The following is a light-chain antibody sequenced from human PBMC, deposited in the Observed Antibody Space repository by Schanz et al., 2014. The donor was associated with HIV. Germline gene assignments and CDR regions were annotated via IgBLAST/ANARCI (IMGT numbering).Light chain of an antibody. CDR3: SSYAGSNNLL. J-gene: IGLJ2*01. Sequence: QSALTQPASVSGSPGQSITISCTGPSSDVGSYNLVSWYQQHPGKAPKLLIYDVTYRPSGISDRFSGSKSGNTASLAISGLQAEDEADYSCSSYAGSNNLLFGGGTKLTVL. V-gene: IGLV2-23*02. CDR2: DVT. CDR1: SSDVGSYNL.